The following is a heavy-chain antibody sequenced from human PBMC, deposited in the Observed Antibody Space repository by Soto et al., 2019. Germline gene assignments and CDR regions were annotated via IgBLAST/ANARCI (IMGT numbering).Heavy chain of an antibody. CDR3: ARGRMGRGVSK. Sequence: QVQLQQWGAGLLKPSETLSLTCAVYGGSFSGYYWSWIRQPPGKGLEWIGEINHSGSTNYNPSLKSRVTISVDTSKNQFSLKLSSVTAADTAVYYCARGRMGRGVSKWGQGTLVTVSS. V-gene: IGHV4-34*01. J-gene: IGHJ4*02. D-gene: IGHD3-10*01. CDR1: GGSFSGYY. CDR2: INHSGST.